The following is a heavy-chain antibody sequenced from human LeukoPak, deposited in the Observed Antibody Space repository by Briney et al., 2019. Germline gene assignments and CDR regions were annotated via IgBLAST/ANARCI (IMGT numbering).Heavy chain of an antibody. V-gene: IGHV4-59*01. CDR1: GGSISSYY. CDR2: IYYSGST. D-gene: IGHD4-23*01. Sequence: SETLSLTCTVSGGSISSYYWSWIRQPPGKGLEWIGYIYYSGSTNYNPSLKSRVTISVDTSKNQFSLKLSSVTAADTAVYYCARDSYDYGGTSRGNYYYYGMDVWGQGTTVTVSS. CDR3: ARDSYDYGGTSRGNYYYYGMDV. J-gene: IGHJ6*02.